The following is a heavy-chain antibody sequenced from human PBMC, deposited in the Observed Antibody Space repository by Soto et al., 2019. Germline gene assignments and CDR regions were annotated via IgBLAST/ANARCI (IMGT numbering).Heavy chain of an antibody. V-gene: IGHV2-5*01. Sequence: QITLKESGPTLVKPTQTLTLTCTFSGFSLSTSGVGVGWIRQPPGKALEWLALIYWHDDKRYSPSLKIRLTITNDPSKNQAVLKMTNMDPVDTATYYCAHRKIGSNMVRGVMNAFDIWGQGTMVTVSS. CDR3: AHRKIGSNMVRGVMNAFDI. D-gene: IGHD3-10*01. CDR2: IYWHDDK. CDR1: GFSLSTSGVG. J-gene: IGHJ3*02.